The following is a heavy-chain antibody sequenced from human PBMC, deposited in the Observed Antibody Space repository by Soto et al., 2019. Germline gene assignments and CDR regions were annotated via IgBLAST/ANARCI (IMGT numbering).Heavy chain of an antibody. CDR3: ARDRYYSGSGSFGPRIDY. CDR1: GFTFSNYG. CDR2: TSYDGNNK. Sequence: LRLSCAASGFTFSNYGVHWVRQAPGKGLEWLSFTSYDGNNKYHADSVEGRFTISRDNSKNTLYLQMNSLRDEDTAVYYCARDRYYSGSGSFGPRIDYWGQGTLVTVSS. V-gene: IGHV3-30*03. J-gene: IGHJ4*02. D-gene: IGHD3-10*01.